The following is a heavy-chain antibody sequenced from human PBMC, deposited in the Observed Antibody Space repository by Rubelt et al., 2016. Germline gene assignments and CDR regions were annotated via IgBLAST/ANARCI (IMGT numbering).Heavy chain of an antibody. CDR2: ISGSSGTI. V-gene: IGHV3-48*01. Sequence: RGYNMNWVRKAPGKGLEWVSYISGSSGTIYYADSVEGRFAISRDNAKNSLYLQMNSLRAEDTAVYYCTRNWYGDYWGQGTLVTVSS. J-gene: IGHJ4*02. CDR3: TRNWYGDY. D-gene: IGHD6-13*01. CDR1: RGYN.